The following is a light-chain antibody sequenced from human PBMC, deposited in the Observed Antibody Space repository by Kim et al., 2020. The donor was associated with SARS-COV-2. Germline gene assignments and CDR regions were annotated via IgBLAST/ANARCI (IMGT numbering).Light chain of an antibody. Sequence: PGKTARVSWGGNSIGSKSVHWYQQKSGQAPVLVMHYDSDRPSGIPERFSGSNSGNTATLTISRVEAGDEADYYCQVWDSSSDHRVVFGGGTQLTVL. J-gene: IGLJ2*01. CDR2: YDS. CDR3: QVWDSSSDHRVV. V-gene: IGLV3-21*04. CDR1: SIGSKS.